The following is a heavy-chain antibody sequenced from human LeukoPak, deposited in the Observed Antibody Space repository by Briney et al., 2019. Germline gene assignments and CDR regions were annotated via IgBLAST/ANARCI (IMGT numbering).Heavy chain of an antibody. D-gene: IGHD3-22*01. J-gene: IGHJ4*02. V-gene: IGHV1-18*01. CDR1: GYTFTSYG. Sequence: ASVKVSCKASGYTFTSYGISWVRQAPGQGLEWMGWISAYNGNTNYAQKLQGRVTMTTDTSTSTAYMELRSLRSDDTAVYYCAREKYYYDSSGYPTFDYWGQGTLVTVSS. CDR2: ISAYNGNT. CDR3: AREKYYYDSSGYPTFDY.